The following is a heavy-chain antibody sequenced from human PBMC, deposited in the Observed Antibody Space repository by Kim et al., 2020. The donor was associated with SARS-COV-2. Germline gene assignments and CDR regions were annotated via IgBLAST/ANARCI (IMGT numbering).Heavy chain of an antibody. Sequence: GGSLRLSCAASGFTFSSYGMHWVRQAPGKGLEWVAVIWYDGSNKYYADSVKGRFTISRDNSKNTLYLQMNSLRAEDTAVYYCARERMATVFGAFDIWGQGTMVTVSS. V-gene: IGHV3-33*01. CDR2: IWYDGSNK. J-gene: IGHJ3*02. CDR1: GFTFSSYG. CDR3: ARERMATVFGAFDI. D-gene: IGHD1-20*01.